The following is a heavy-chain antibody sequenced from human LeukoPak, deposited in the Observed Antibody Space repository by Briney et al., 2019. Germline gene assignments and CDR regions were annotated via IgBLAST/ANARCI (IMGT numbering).Heavy chain of an antibody. J-gene: IGHJ4*02. D-gene: IGHD3-10*01. V-gene: IGHV3-74*01. CDR2: INSGGSST. CDR3: ARVLFYGSGNYYFDY. CDR1: GFTFSGYW. Sequence: PGGSLRLSCAASGFTFSGYWMHWVRQAPGKGLVWVSRINSGGSSTTYADSVKGRFTISRENAKNTVFLQMNSLRAEDTAVYYCARVLFYGSGNYYFDYWGQGTLVTVSS.